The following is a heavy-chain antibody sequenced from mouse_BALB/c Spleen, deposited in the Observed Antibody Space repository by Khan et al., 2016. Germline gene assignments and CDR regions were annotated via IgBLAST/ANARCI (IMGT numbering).Heavy chain of an antibody. Sequence: QIQLVQSGPELKKPGETVKISCKASGYTFTNYGMNWVKQAPGKGLKWMGWINTYTGEPTYADDFKGRFVFSLATSASTAYLQINNLKNEDMATYFCARFRSANYWGQGTTLTVSS. CDR3: ARFRSANY. CDR2: INTYTGEP. D-gene: IGHD6-1*01. J-gene: IGHJ2*01. V-gene: IGHV9-1*02. CDR1: GYTFTNYG.